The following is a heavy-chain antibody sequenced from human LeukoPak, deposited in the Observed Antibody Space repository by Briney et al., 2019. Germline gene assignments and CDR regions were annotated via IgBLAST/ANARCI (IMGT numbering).Heavy chain of an antibody. CDR3: ARDPPGTTAWFDP. J-gene: IGHJ5*02. D-gene: IGHD1-1*01. V-gene: IGHV3-11*06. CDR1: GFTFSDYY. Sequence: PGGSLRLSCAASGFTFSDYYMSWIRQAPGKGLEWVSYISSSSSYTNYADSVKGRFTISRDNAKNSLYLQMNSLRAEDTAVYYCARDPPGTTAWFDPWGQGTLVTVSS. CDR2: ISSSSSYT.